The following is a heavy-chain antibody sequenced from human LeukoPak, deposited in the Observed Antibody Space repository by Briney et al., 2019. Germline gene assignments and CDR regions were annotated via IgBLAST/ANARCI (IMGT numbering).Heavy chain of an antibody. V-gene: IGHV3-23*01. Sequence: GGSLRPSCAASGFTFSNYAMTWVRQAPGKGLEWVSVISDNGAGAYYVDSVKGRFIVSRDNSKKTLYLQVNSLRAEDTAVYYCARHLGPDIWGQGTKVTVSS. CDR3: ARHLGPDI. CDR2: ISDNGAGA. CDR1: GFTFSNYA. J-gene: IGHJ3*02.